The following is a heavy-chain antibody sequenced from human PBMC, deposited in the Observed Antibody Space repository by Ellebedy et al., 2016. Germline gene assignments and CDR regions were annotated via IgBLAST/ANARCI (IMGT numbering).Heavy chain of an antibody. CDR1: GGSVATYY. D-gene: IGHD3-10*01. Sequence: SETLSLTXTVSGGSVATYYWTWIRQSPGKGLEWIGYVFYGGSTNYNPSLKSRVTISIDTSKNQFSLKLSSVTAADTAVYYCAAENYGSGQNQFDYWGQGNLVTVSS. CDR3: AAENYGSGQNQFDY. V-gene: IGHV4-59*02. J-gene: IGHJ4*02. CDR2: VFYGGST.